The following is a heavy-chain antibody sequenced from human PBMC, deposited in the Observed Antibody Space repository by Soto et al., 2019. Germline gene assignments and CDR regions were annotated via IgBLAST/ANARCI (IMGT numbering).Heavy chain of an antibody. CDR2: IYYSGST. CDR3: ARGIAAADFGY. D-gene: IGHD6-13*01. V-gene: IGHV4-59*01. Sequence: SETLSLTCTVSGGSISSYYWSCIRQPPGKGLEWIGYIYYSGSTNYNPSLKSRVTISVDTSKNQFSLKLSSVTAADTAVYYCARGIAAADFGYWGQGTLVTVSS. CDR1: GGSISSYY. J-gene: IGHJ4*02.